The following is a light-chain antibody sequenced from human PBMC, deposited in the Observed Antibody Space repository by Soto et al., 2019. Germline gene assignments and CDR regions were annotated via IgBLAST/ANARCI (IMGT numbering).Light chain of an antibody. V-gene: IGLV2-14*01. CDR3: SSYSSSSTLVV. CDR2: EST. Sequence: QSVLTQPASVSGSPGQSIIISCTGTSSDVGGYDYVSWYQQNPGKAPKLIIYESTNRPSGVSHRFSGSKSGNTASLTISGLRAEDEADYYCSSYSSSSTLVVFGGGTKLTVL. J-gene: IGLJ2*01. CDR1: SSDVGGYDY.